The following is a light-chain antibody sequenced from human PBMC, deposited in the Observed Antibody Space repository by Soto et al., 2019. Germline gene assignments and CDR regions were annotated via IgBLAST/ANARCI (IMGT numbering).Light chain of an antibody. CDR2: AAS. CDR1: QSVSSSY. J-gene: IGKJ4*01. Sequence: EIVLTQSPGTLSLSPGERATLSCRASQSVSSSYLVWHQQKPGQAPRLLIYAASRRATGIPDRFSGSGSGTDFTLTISRLEPEDFAVYYCQQYKNWPLTFGGGTKVDIK. V-gene: IGKV3-20*01. CDR3: QQYKNWPLT.